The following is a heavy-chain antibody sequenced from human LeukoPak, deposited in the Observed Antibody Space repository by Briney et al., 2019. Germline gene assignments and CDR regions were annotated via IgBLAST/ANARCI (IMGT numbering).Heavy chain of an antibody. CDR3: AKDIYRDSPRGWYSY. V-gene: IGHV3-43*02. Sequence: GGSLRLSCAASGFTFDDYAMHWVRQAPGKGLEWVSLISGDGGSTYYADSVKGRFTLSRDNSKNSLYLQMNSLRTEDTALYYCAKDIYRDSPRGWYSYWGQGTLVTVSS. D-gene: IGHD6-19*01. CDR2: ISGDGGST. CDR1: GFTFDDYA. J-gene: IGHJ4*02.